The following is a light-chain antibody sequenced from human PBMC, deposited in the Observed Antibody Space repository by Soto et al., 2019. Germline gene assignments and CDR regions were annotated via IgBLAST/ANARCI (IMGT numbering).Light chain of an antibody. CDR2: DAS. J-gene: IGKJ4*01. Sequence: EIVLTQSPSTLSLSRGDRATLSCRASQNVYSYLAWYQQKPGQAPRLLINDASNRATGIPARFSGSGSGTDFTLTISSLEPEDVGVYYCQHRNNWPPGAAFGGGTKVDIK. CDR1: QNVYSY. V-gene: IGKV3-11*01. CDR3: QHRNNWPPGAA.